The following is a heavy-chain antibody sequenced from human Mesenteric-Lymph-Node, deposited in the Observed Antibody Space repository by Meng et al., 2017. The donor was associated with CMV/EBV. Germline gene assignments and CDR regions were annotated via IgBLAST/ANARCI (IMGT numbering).Heavy chain of an antibody. D-gene: IGHD3-10*01. J-gene: IGHJ6*02. CDR2: IYSPNSFSAGST. V-gene: IGHV3-53*01. CDR3: ARGVGIMVRGFMGRDRGYYYAMDV. CDR1: GPSVSNNY. Sequence: GESLKISCAASGPSVSNNYMSWVRQAPGKGLEWVSVIYSPNSFSAGSTYHADSVKGRFTTSRDTSKNTLYLQMNSLRAEDTAVYYCARGVGIMVRGFMGRDRGYYYAMDVWGQGTTVTVSS.